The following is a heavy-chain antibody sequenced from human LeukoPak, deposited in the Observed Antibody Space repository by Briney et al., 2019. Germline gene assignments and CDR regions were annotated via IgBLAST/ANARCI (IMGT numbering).Heavy chain of an antibody. CDR3: ASAYCYGSGILDY. CDR1: GGSLSVYY. Sequence: SETLSHTCAVYGGSLSVYYWSWLPPPPGKGLEWIGEIDHSGRTPYTPSLKSRVTISIDTSNNLLSLKLSSVTAADAAVYDCASAYCYGSGILDYWGQGTLVPVSS. V-gene: IGHV4-34*01. D-gene: IGHD3-10*01. CDR2: IDHSGRT. J-gene: IGHJ4*02.